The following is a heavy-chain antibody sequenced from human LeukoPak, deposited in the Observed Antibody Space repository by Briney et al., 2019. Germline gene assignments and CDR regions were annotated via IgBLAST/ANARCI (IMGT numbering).Heavy chain of an antibody. J-gene: IGHJ4*02. V-gene: IGHV3-53*01. D-gene: IGHD3-10*01. CDR2: IYSGGST. CDR3: ASEYYYGSGSFSEGY. CDR1: GFTVSSNY. Sequence: GGSLRLSCVASGFTVSSNYMSWVRQAPGKGLEWVSVIYSGGSTYYADSVKGRFTISRDNSKNTLYLQMNSLRAEDTAVYYCASEYYYGSGSFSEGYWGQGTLVTVSS.